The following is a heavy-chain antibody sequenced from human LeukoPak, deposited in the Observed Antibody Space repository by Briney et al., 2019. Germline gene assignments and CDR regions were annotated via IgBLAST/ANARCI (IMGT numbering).Heavy chain of an antibody. V-gene: IGHV1-18*01. D-gene: IGHD6-19*01. CDR2: ISAYNGNT. CDR3: ARVTDSSGWYLSGHYFDY. J-gene: IGHJ4*02. CDR1: GYTFTSYG. Sequence: ASVKASCKASGYTFTSYGISWVRQAPGQGLEWMGWISAYNGNTNYAQKLQGRVTMTTDTSTSTAYMELRSLRSDDTAVYYCARVTDSSGWYLSGHYFDYWGQGTLVTVSS.